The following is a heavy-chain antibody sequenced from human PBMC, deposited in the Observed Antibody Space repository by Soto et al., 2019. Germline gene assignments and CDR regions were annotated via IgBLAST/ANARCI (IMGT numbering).Heavy chain of an antibody. CDR1: GFIFTSYA. V-gene: IGHV3-48*01. CDR3: ASFSRMTDGYY. D-gene: IGHD2-21*02. Sequence: PGGSLRLSCAASGFIFTSYAVNWVRQAPGKGLEWVSYISSSGTILYYADSVKGRFTISRDNAKNPLYLQMNSLRAEDTAVYYCASFSRMTDGYYWGQGTLVTVSS. CDR2: ISSSGTIL. J-gene: IGHJ4*02.